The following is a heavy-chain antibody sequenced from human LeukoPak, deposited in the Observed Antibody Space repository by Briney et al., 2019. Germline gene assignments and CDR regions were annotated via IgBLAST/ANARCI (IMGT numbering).Heavy chain of an antibody. CDR2: IYTSGST. D-gene: IGHD3-10*01. J-gene: IGHJ4*01. CDR1: GGAISSGSYY. CDR3: TRVQGGYYFDY. V-gene: IGHV4-61*02. Sequence: PSETLSLTCTVSGGAISSGSYYWSWIRQPAGKGLEWIGRIYTSGSTTYNPSLKSRVTISIDTSKNKFSLKLSSVTAADTAVYYCTRVQGGYYFDYWGQGTLVTVSS.